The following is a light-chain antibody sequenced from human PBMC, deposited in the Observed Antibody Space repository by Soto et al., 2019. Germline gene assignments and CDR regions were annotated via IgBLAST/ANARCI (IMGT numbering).Light chain of an antibody. Sequence: EIVLTQSPAILSLSPGERATLSCRASQSVSSYLAWYQQKPGQAPRLLIYDASSRATGIAARFSGSGSGTDFTLTISSLEPEDFAVYYCQQRYNWPSAFRQGTRLEIK. J-gene: IGKJ5*01. CDR1: QSVSSY. CDR2: DAS. V-gene: IGKV3-11*01. CDR3: QQRYNWPSA.